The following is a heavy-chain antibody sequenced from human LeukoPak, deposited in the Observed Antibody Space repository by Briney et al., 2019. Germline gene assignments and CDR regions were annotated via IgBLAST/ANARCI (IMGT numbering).Heavy chain of an antibody. CDR1: GFTFSSYA. D-gene: IGHD6-13*01. Sequence: GGSLRLSCAASGFTFSSYAMSWVRQAPGKGLEWVSAISGSGGSTYYADSVKGRFTISRDNSKNTLFLQMDSLRAEDTAVYYCAKDRFLGSSWYYFDYWGQGTLVTISS. J-gene: IGHJ4*02. V-gene: IGHV3-23*01. CDR3: AKDRFLGSSWYYFDY. CDR2: ISGSGGST.